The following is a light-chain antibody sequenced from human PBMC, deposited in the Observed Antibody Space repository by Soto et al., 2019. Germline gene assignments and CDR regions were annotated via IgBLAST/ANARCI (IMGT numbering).Light chain of an antibody. V-gene: IGKV3-20*01. CDR2: GAS. CDR1: QSVSSSY. Sequence: EIVLTQSPGSLSLSPGERATLSCRASQSVSSSYLAWYQQKPGQAPRLLIYGASSRATGIPDRFSGSGSGTDFTLTISRLEPDDFATYYCQQYYRSSITFGQGTRLEIK. J-gene: IGKJ5*01. CDR3: QQYYRSSIT.